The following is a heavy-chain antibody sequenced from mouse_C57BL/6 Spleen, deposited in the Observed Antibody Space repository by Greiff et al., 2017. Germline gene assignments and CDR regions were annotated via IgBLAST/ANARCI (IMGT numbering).Heavy chain of an antibody. V-gene: IGHV5-6*01. D-gene: IGHD1-1*01. CDR3: ARHESSSYFDY. CDR2: ISSGGSYT. CDR1: GFTFSSYG. J-gene: IGHJ2*01. Sequence: EVKVVESGGDLVKPGGSLKLSCAASGFTFSSYGMSWVRQTPDKRLEWVATISSGGSYTYYPDSVKGRFTISRDNAKNTLYLQMSSLKSEDTAMYYCARHESSSYFDYWGQGTTLTVSS.